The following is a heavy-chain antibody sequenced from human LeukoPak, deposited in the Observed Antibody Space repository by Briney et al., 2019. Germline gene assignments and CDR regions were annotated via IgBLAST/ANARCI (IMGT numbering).Heavy chain of an antibody. CDR3: AREGGIAAELDY. CDR1: GGSISSGDYY. J-gene: IGHJ4*02. Sequence: SQTLSLTCTVSGGSISSGDYYWSWIRQPPGKGLEWIGYIYYSGSTYSNPSLKSRVTISVDTSKNQFSLKLSSVTAADTAVYYCAREGGIAAELDYWGQGTLVTVSS. CDR2: IYYSGST. V-gene: IGHV4-30-4*08. D-gene: IGHD6-13*01.